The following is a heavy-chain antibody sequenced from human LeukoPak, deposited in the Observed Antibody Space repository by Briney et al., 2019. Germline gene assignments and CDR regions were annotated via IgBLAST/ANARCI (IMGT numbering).Heavy chain of an antibody. D-gene: IGHD5/OR15-5a*01. CDR1: GFTFSSYS. CDR2: ISSSSSYI. V-gene: IGHV3-21*01. CDR3: ARTVYDRAYYYYYMDV. J-gene: IGHJ6*03. Sequence: GGSLRLSCAASGFTFSSYSMNWVRQAPGKGLEWVSSISSSSSYIYYADSVKGRFTISRDNAKDSLYLQMNSLRAGDAAVYYCARTVYDRAYYYYYMDVWGKGTTVTVSS.